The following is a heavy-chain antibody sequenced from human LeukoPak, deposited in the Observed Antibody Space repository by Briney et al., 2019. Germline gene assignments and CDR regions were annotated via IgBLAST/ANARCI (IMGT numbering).Heavy chain of an antibody. CDR1: GFTFSTYA. Sequence: GESLRLSCAASGFTFSTYAMSWVRQAPGKGLEWVSAISGNGDSTYYTDSVKGRFTISRDNAKNSLYLQMNSLRAEDTAVYYCARDLDSSGYYPRGDFQHWGQGTLVTVSS. V-gene: IGHV3-23*01. J-gene: IGHJ1*01. D-gene: IGHD3-22*01. CDR3: ARDLDSSGYYPRGDFQH. CDR2: ISGNGDST.